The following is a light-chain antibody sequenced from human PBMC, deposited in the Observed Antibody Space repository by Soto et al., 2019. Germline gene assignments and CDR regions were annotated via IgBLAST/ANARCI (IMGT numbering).Light chain of an antibody. CDR2: GAS. J-gene: IGKJ2*01. CDR1: QSVSSSS. V-gene: IGKV3-20*01. CDR3: QEYDKSSYT. Sequence: EIGLTQSPGTLSLSPGERATRSCRASQSVSSSSLAWYQQKPGQSPRLLIYGASSSATGIPDRFSGSGSGTDFTITISTLEPDDFAVYCCQEYDKSSYTVGQGTKLEIK.